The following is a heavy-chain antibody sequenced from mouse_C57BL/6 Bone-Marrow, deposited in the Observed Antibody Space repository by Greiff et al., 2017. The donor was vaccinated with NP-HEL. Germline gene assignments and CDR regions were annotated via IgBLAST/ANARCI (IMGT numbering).Heavy chain of an antibody. CDR2: IYPSDSET. Sequence: QVQLQQPGAELVRPGSSVKLSCKASGYTFTSYWMDWVKQRPGQGLEWIGNIYPSDSETHYNQKFKDKATLTVDKSSSTAYMQLSSLTSEDSAVYYWARSAGRGWGDYWGQGTSVTVSS. CDR1: GYTFTSYW. V-gene: IGHV1-61*01. CDR3: ARSAGRGWGDY. J-gene: IGHJ4*01. D-gene: IGHD1-1*01.